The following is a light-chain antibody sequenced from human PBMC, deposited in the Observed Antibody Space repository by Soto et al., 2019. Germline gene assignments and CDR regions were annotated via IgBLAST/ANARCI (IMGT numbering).Light chain of an antibody. J-gene: IGKJ4*01. CDR1: QTVSSSY. Sequence: EIVLTQSPGTLSLSPGERATLSCRASQTVSSSYLAWYQQKLGQAPRLLIYGASSRATGIPDRFSGSGSGTDFTLTISRLEPEDCAVYYCQQFGSSLLTFGGGTKVEIK. V-gene: IGKV3-20*01. CDR2: GAS. CDR3: QQFGSSLLT.